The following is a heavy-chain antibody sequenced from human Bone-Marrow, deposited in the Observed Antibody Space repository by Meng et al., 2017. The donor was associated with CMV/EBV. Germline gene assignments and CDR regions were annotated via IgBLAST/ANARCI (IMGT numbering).Heavy chain of an antibody. D-gene: IGHD5-24*01. Sequence: GESLKISCAASGFTFSSYAMSWVRQAPGKGLEWVSVIYSGGSSTYYADSVKGRFTISRDNSKNTLYLQMNSLRAEDTAVYYCARGVATLGYWGQGTLVTVSS. V-gene: IGHV3-23*03. CDR2: IYSGGSST. J-gene: IGHJ4*02. CDR3: ARGVATLGY. CDR1: GFTFSSYA.